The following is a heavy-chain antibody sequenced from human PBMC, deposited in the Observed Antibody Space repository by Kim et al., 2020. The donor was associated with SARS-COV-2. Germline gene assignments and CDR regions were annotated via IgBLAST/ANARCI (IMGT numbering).Heavy chain of an antibody. CDR3: AGNQWYYYGSGSYYYYGMDV. V-gene: IGHV5-51*01. D-gene: IGHD3-10*01. CDR2: IYPGDSDT. Sequence: GESLKISCKGSGYSFTSYWIGWVRQMPGKGLEWMGIIYPGDSDTRYSPSFQGQVNISADKSISTAYLQWSSLKASDTAMYYCAGNQWYYYGSGSYYYYGMDVWGQGTTVTVSS. CDR1: GYSFTSYW. J-gene: IGHJ6*02.